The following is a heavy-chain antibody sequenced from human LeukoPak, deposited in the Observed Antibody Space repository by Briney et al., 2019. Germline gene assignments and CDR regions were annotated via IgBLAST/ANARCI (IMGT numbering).Heavy chain of an antibody. CDR2: IYHSGST. CDR3: ARSLNYYGSGSNWFDP. CDR1: GGSISSGGHS. V-gene: IGHV4-30-2*01. Sequence: ASETLSPTCAVSGGSISSGGHSWGWIRQPPGEGLEWIGYIYHSGSTYYNPSLKSRVTISVDRSKNQFSLKLSSVTAADTAVYYCARSLNYYGSGSNWFDPWGQGTLVTVSS. D-gene: IGHD3-10*01. J-gene: IGHJ5*02.